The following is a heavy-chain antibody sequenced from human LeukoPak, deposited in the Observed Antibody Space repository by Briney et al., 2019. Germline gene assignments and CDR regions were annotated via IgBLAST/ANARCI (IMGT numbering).Heavy chain of an antibody. D-gene: IGHD2-21*02. CDR3: ARYVETGDWPGHAFNC. J-gene: IGHJ3*01. V-gene: IGHV4-39*01. CDR1: GGSIRTTTND. CDR2: VYYSGDT. Sequence: SETVSLTCTVSGGSIRTTTNDWAWIRQPPGKGLEWIGTVYYSGDTWFTPSLKSRVTMSVDTSQNQFSLRLSSVTAADTAVYYCARYVETGDWPGHAFNCRGQGTVVTVTS.